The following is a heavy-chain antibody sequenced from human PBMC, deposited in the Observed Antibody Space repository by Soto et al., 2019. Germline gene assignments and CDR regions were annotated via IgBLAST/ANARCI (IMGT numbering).Heavy chain of an antibody. Sequence: QVQLVQSGAEVKKPGSSVKVSCKASGGTFSSYAISWVRQAPGQGLEWMGGIIPIFGTANYAQKFQGRVTITADKSKSTAYMELSSLRSEDTAVYYCARTPPPLLWFGEYDYWGQGTLVTVSS. V-gene: IGHV1-69*06. CDR2: IIPIFGTA. CDR3: ARTPPPLLWFGEYDY. CDR1: GGTFSSYA. J-gene: IGHJ4*02. D-gene: IGHD3-10*01.